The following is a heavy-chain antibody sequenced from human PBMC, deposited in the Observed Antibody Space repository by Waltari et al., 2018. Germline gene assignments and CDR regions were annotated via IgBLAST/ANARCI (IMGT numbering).Heavy chain of an antibody. J-gene: IGHJ2*01. CDR3: VWSPPQVAGRDWYFDL. D-gene: IGHD6-19*01. Sequence: QVQLQESGPGLVKPSQTLSLTCTVSGGSISSGSYYWSWIRQPSGKGLEWIGYIYTSGSTNYNPSLKSRVTISVDTSKNQFSLKLSSVTAADTAVYYCVWSPPQVAGRDWYFDLWGRGTLVTVSS. CDR2: IYTSGST. CDR1: GGSISSGSYY. V-gene: IGHV4-61*09.